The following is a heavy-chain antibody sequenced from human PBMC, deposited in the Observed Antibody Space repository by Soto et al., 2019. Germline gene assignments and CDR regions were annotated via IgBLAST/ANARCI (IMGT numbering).Heavy chain of an antibody. V-gene: IGHV3-23*01. J-gene: IGHJ6*01. Sequence: EVQLLESGGSLVQPEVSLRLSCAASGFTVSSYAMRWVRQAPGTGLAWISTFTGSDSSTYYEDSVKGRFTISRDTSENTQYLKMNSLTAEDAAVYYWAKSMAEGQSCYGMDVWGQWTTDTVSS. CDR3: AKSMAEGQSCYGMDV. D-gene: IGHD6-19*01. CDR1: GFTVSSYA. CDR2: FTGSDSST.